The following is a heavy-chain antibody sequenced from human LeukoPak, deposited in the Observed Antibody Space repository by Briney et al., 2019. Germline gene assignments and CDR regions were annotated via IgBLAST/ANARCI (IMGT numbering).Heavy chain of an antibody. CDR3: AGDRWRGAPDYFDC. CDR1: GFSLTHDA. J-gene: IGHJ4*02. V-gene: IGHV3-30*03. CDR2: VSKDTVTK. Sequence: PGGSLRLSCAASGFSLTHDAIHWVRQAPGKGLGWVAVVSKDTVTKFYRDSVKGRFTVSTDSSKNTVYLQMTGLRSEDTAVYYCAGDRWRGAPDYFDCWGQGTLVTVSS. D-gene: IGHD1-26*01.